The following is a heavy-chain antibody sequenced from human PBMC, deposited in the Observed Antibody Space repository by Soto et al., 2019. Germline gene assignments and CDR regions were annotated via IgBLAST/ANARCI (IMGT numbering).Heavy chain of an antibody. D-gene: IGHD6-19*01. CDR3: AMHIAVSGTRGFDF. V-gene: IGHV4-4*02. CDR2: IYNSGAT. CDR1: GGSISTNW. J-gene: IGHJ4*01. Sequence: QVQLQESGPGLMKPSGTLSLTCAVSGGSISTNWWSWVRQPPGKGLEWIGEIYNSGATNYNPSLKNRVTMSVDKSQNHLSRNLNSVTAADTAVYYCAMHIAVSGTRGFDFWGHGTLVTVSS.